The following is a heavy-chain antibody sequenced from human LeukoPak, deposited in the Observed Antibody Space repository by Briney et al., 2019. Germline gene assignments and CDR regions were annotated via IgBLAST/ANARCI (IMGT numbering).Heavy chain of an antibody. V-gene: IGHV4-34*01. CDR3: ARMYSRGWAYFDY. J-gene: IGHJ4*02. Sequence: SETLSLTCAVYGGSFSGYYWSWIRQPPGKGLEWIGEINHSGSTNYNLSLKSRVTISVDTSKNQFSLKLSSVTAADTAVYYCARMYSRGWAYFDYWGQGTLVTVSS. CDR1: GGSFSGYY. CDR2: INHSGST. D-gene: IGHD6-19*01.